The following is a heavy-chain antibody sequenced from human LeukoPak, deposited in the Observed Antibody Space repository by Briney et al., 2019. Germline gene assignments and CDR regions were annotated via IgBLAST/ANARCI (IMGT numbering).Heavy chain of an antibody. J-gene: IGHJ4*02. Sequence: PGGSLRLSCAASGFTVSSNYMSWVRQAPGKGLEWVSVIYSGGSTYYADSVKGRFTISRDNSKNTLYLQMNSLRADDTAVYYCARFSGYAGGYFDYWGQGTLVTVSS. CDR1: GFTVSSNY. CDR2: IYSGGST. V-gene: IGHV3-53*01. D-gene: IGHD5-12*01. CDR3: ARFSGYAGGYFDY.